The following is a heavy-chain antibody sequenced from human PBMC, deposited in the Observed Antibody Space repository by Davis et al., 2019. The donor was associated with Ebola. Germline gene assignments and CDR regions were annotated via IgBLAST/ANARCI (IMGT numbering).Heavy chain of an antibody. J-gene: IGHJ4*02. V-gene: IGHV3-30*02. CDR2: IRYDGSNK. Sequence: GGSLRLSCAASGFTFSSYGMHWVRQAPGKGLEWVAFIRYDGSNKYYADSVKGRFTISRDNSKNTLYLQMNSLRSDDTAVFYCARATFAYNSGWYADYWGPGSLVTVSS. CDR3: ARATFAYNSGWYADY. D-gene: IGHD6-19*01. CDR1: GFTFSSYG.